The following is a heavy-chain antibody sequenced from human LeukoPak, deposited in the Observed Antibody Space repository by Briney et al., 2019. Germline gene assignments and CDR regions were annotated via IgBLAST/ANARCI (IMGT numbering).Heavy chain of an antibody. V-gene: IGHV1-24*01. J-gene: IGHJ4*02. Sequence: GASVKVSCKVSGYTLTVLSMHWVRQAPGKGLEWMGGFDPEDGETVYAQRFQGRVTMTEDTSTDTAYMELSSLRSEDTAVYYCATGSLRLGEFSLGYWGEGTLVTVSS. CDR1: GYTLTVLS. CDR2: FDPEDGET. CDR3: ATGSLRLGEFSLGY. D-gene: IGHD3-16*02.